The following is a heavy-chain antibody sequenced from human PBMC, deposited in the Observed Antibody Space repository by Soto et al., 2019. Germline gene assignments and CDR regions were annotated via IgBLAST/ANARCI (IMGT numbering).Heavy chain of an antibody. D-gene: IGHD2-8*02. CDR2: IYYSGST. CDR3: ARDKITGLFDY. J-gene: IGHJ4*02. Sequence: SETLSLTCTVSGGSISSGDCYWSWIRQPPGKGLEWIGYIYYSGSTYYNPSLKSRVTISVDTPKNQFSLKLTSVTAADTAVYYCARDKITGLFDYWGQGTLVTVSS. CDR1: GGSISSGDCY. V-gene: IGHV4-30-4*01.